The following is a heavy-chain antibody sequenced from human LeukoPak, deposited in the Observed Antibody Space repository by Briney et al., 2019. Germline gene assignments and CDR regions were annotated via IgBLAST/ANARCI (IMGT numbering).Heavy chain of an antibody. D-gene: IGHD2-15*01. CDR3: ARQGSSFSDFDY. V-gene: IGHV4-38-2*01. J-gene: IGHJ4*02. CDR1: GYSISSGYY. CDR2: IYHSGST. Sequence: PSETLSLTCAVSGYSISSGYYWGWIRQPPGKGPEWIGSIYHSGSTYYNPSLKSRVTISVDTSKNQFSLKLSSVTAADTAVYYCARQGSSFSDFDYWGQGTLVTVSS.